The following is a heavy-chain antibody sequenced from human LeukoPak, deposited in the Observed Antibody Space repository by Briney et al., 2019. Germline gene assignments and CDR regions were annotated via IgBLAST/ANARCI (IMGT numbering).Heavy chain of an antibody. Sequence: PSETLSLTCTVSGGSISSYYWSWIRQPPGKGLEWIGYIYYSGSTNCNPSLKSRVTISVDTSKNQFSLKLSSVTAADTAVYYCARVGYCSGGSCYSPDAAFDYWGQGTLVTVSS. CDR1: GGSISSYY. CDR3: ARVGYCSGGSCYSPDAAFDY. D-gene: IGHD2-15*01. CDR2: IYYSGST. J-gene: IGHJ4*02. V-gene: IGHV4-59*01.